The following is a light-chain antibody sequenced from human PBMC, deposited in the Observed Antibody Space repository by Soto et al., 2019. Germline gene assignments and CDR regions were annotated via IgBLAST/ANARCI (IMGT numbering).Light chain of an antibody. CDR2: EVT. Sequence: QSALTQPASVSGSPGQSITISCTGSSSDVGGYNYVSWYQQRPGKAPRLIIYEVTDRPPAISNRFSGSKSGNTASLTISGLQAEDEADYYCCLYTSNNPYVFGPGTKVTVL. V-gene: IGLV2-14*01. CDR1: SSDVGGYNY. CDR3: CLYTSNNPYV. J-gene: IGLJ1*01.